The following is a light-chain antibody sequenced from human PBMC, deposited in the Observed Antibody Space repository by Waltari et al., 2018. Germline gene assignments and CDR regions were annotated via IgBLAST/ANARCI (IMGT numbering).Light chain of an antibody. CDR2: EVT. J-gene: IGLJ2*01. CDR1: TSDIGGYNY. Sequence: QAALTQPHSVSGSLGQSVTISCTGTTSDIGGYNYVSWYQQYLDTAPKLIISEVTKGPSGVSERFSGSKSGTTASLTISGLQPEDEADYHCSSYGGRNILVFGGGTRLTVL. CDR3: SSYGGRNILV. V-gene: IGLV2-8*01.